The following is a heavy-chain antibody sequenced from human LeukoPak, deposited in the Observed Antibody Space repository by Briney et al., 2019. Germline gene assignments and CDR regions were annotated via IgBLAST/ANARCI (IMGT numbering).Heavy chain of an antibody. Sequence: GGSLRLSCAASGFTFSSCAMSWVRQAPGKGLEWVSAISGSGGSTFYADSVKGRFTISRDNSKNTLYLQMNSLRAEDTAVYYCAKDQNVLLWFGESDYWGQGTLVTVSS. J-gene: IGHJ4*02. V-gene: IGHV3-23*01. D-gene: IGHD3-10*01. CDR3: AKDQNVLLWFGESDY. CDR1: GFTFSSCA. CDR2: ISGSGGST.